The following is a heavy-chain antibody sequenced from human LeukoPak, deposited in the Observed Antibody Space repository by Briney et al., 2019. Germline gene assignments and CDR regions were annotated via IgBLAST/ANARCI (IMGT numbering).Heavy chain of an antibody. D-gene: IGHD5-12*01. CDR1: GYTFTSYG. CDR3: ARSRPWQPYAFDI. Sequence: ASVKVSCKASGYTFTSYGISWVRQAPGQGLEWMGWISAYNGNTNYAQKFQGRVTMTRDTSISTAYMELSRLRSDDTAVYYCARSRPWQPYAFDIWGQGTMVTVSS. J-gene: IGHJ3*02. V-gene: IGHV1-18*01. CDR2: ISAYNGNT.